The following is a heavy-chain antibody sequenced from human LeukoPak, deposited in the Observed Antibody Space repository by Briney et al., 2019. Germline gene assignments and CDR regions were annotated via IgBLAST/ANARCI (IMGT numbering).Heavy chain of an antibody. D-gene: IGHD1-26*01. CDR3: ARRPSSAWFDP. J-gene: IGHJ5*02. Sequence: SQTLSLTCTVSGGSISSGGYYWSWIRQHPGKGLEWIGYIYYSGSTNYNPSLKSRVTISVDTSKNQFSLKLSSVTAADTAVYYCARRPSSAWFDPWGQGTLVTVSS. CDR1: GGSISSGGYY. CDR2: IYYSGST. V-gene: IGHV4-31*03.